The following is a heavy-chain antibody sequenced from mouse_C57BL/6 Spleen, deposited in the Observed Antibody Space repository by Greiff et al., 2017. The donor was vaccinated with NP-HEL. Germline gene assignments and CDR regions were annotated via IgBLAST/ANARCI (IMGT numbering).Heavy chain of an antibody. D-gene: IGHD2-4*01. CDR1: GFTFSDYG. Sequence: EVMLVESGGGLVKPGGSLKLSCAASGFTFSDYGMHWVRQAPEKGLEWVAYISSGSSTIYYADTVKGRFTISRDNAKNTLFLQMTSLRSEDTAMYDCARTYYDVDAMDYWGQGTSVTVSS. CDR3: ARTYYDVDAMDY. CDR2: ISSGSSTI. J-gene: IGHJ4*01. V-gene: IGHV5-17*01.